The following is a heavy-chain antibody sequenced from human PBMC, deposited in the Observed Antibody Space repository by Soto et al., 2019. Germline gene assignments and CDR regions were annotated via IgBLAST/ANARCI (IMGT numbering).Heavy chain of an antibody. J-gene: IGHJ3*02. D-gene: IGHD6-13*01. V-gene: IGHV4-31*03. CDR2: IYYSGST. CDR3: ARAPRIAAAGDDAFDI. CDR1: GGSISSGGYY. Sequence: QVQLQESGPGLVKPSQTLSLTCTVSGGSISSGGYYWSWIRQHPGKGLEWIGYIYYSGSTYYNPSLKSRVTISVDTSKNQFSLKLSSVTAADTAVYYCARAPRIAAAGDDAFDIWGQGTMVTVSS.